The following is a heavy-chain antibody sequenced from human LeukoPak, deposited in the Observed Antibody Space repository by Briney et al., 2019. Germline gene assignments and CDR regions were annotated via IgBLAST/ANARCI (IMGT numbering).Heavy chain of an antibody. D-gene: IGHD5-12*01. V-gene: IGHV1-46*01. CDR2: INPSGGST. J-gene: IGHJ4*02. CDR3: ATGLPWASGRLKYYFDN. Sequence: ASVKVSCKASGYTFTSYYMHWVRQAPGQGLEWMGLINPSGGSTSYAQKFQGRVTTTRDTSTSTVYMELSSLRSEDTAVYFCATGLPWASGRLKYYFDNWGQGTLVTVSS. CDR1: GYTFTSYY.